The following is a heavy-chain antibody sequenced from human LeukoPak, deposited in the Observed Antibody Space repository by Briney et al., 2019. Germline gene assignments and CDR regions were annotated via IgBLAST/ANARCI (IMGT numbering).Heavy chain of an antibody. CDR3: ARVPTVTNWFDP. J-gene: IGHJ5*02. CDR1: GYTFTSYA. CDR2: INAGNGNT. Sequence: ASVKVSCKASGYTFTSYAMHWVRQAPGRRLEWMGWINAGNGNTKYSQKFQGRVTITRDTSASTAYMELSSLRSEDTAVYYCARVPTVTNWFDPWGQGTLVTVSS. D-gene: IGHD4-17*01. V-gene: IGHV1-3*01.